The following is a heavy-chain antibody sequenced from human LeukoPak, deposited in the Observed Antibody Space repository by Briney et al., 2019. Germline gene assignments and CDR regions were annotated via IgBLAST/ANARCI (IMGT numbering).Heavy chain of an antibody. CDR3: ADERGCSSTSCYTDDNWFDP. J-gene: IGHJ5*02. Sequence: SVKVSCKASGGTFSSYAISWVRQAPGQGLEWIGGIIPIFGTANYAQKFQGRVTITADESTSTAYMELSSLRSEDTAVYYCADERGCSSTSCYTDDNWFDPWGQGTLVTVSS. V-gene: IGHV1-69*01. CDR1: GGTFSSYA. D-gene: IGHD2-2*02. CDR2: IIPIFGTA.